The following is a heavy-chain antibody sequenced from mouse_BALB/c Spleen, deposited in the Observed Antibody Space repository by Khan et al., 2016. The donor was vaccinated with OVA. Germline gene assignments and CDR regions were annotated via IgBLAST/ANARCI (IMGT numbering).Heavy chain of an antibody. D-gene: IGHD3-2*02. J-gene: IGHJ2*01. CDR3: GREQAVYYFDY. CDR2: IYPGTYNT. CDR1: GYIFTSYW. V-gene: IGHV1S132*01. Sequence: QVQLKQSGAELVKPGASVKLSCKTSGYIFTSYWIHWVRQRPGQGLEWIARIYPGTYNTYYNEKFKGKATLTADKSSSTAYMQLSSLKSEDSAVYYCGREQAVYYFDYWGQGTTLTVSS.